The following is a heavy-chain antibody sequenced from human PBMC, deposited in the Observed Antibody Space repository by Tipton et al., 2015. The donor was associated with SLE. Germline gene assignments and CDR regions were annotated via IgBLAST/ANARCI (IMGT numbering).Heavy chain of an antibody. J-gene: IGHJ3*02. CDR3: ARATGGAFDI. CDR1: GFTFSSYA. V-gene: IGHV3-30*04. CDR2: ISYDGSNK. D-gene: IGHD3-10*01. Sequence: SLRLSCAASGFTFSSYAMHWVRQAPGKGLGWVAVISYDGSNKYYADSVKGRFTISRDNSKNTLYLQMNSLRAEDTAVYYCARATGGAFDIWGQGTMVTVSS.